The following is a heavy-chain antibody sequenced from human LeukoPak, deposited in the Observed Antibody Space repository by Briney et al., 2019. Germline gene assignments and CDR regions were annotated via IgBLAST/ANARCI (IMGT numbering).Heavy chain of an antibody. CDR2: IYRGGST. V-gene: IGHV3-53*01. J-gene: IGHJ4*02. Sequence: ETLSLTCIVSGGSVSSDIYHWSWVRQAPGKGLEWVSVIYRGGSTYYADSVKGRFTMSRDNSKNTVYLQMDSLRAEDTAVYYCARDRGAAAGNWGQGTLVTVSP. CDR3: ARDRGAAAGN. CDR1: GGSVSSDIYH. D-gene: IGHD6-13*01.